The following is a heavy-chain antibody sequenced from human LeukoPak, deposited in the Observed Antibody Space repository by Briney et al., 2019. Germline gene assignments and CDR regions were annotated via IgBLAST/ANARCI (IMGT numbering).Heavy chain of an antibody. V-gene: IGHV4-34*01. J-gene: IGHJ4*02. CDR1: GGSFSGYY. Sequence: SETLSLTCTVYGGSFSGYYWSWIRQPPGRGLEWIGEVNHSGNTAYNPSLKRRVTISVDTSKNQFSLKLRSVTAADTAVYYCATRTSGLDYWGQGNLVTVSS. D-gene: IGHD6-19*01. CDR2: VNHSGNT. CDR3: ATRTSGLDY.